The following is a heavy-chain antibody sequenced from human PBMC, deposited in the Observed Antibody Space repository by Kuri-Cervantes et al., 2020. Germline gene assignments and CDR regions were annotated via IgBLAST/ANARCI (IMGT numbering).Heavy chain of an antibody. CDR1: GFTVSSNY. J-gene: IGHJ3*02. CDR3: AKVSDSSGYYFYLDAFDI. D-gene: IGHD3-22*01. Sequence: GESLKISCAASGFTVSSNYMSWVRQAPGKGLEWVSVIYSGGSTYYADSVKGRFTISRDNSKNTLYLQMNSLRAEDTALYYCAKVSDSSGYYFYLDAFDIWGQGTMVTVSS. V-gene: IGHV3-53*01. CDR2: IYSGGST.